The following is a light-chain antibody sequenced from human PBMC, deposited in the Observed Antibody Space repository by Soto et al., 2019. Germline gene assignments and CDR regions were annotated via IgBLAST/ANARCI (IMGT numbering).Light chain of an antibody. CDR2: DAS. CDR3: LQDINYPWT. J-gene: IGKJ1*01. V-gene: IGKV1-5*01. Sequence: DIQMTQSPSTLSASVGDRVTITCRASQSISSWLAWYQQKPGKAPKLLIYDASSLESGVPSRFSGSGSGTEFTLTISSLQPEDFATYYCLQDINYPWTFGQGTKVDI. CDR1: QSISSW.